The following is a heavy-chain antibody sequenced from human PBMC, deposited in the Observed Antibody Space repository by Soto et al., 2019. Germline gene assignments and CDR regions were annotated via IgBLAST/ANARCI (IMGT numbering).Heavy chain of an antibody. CDR1: GFTFHDYA. J-gene: IGHJ4*02. V-gene: IGHV3-23*01. CDR3: ARDRCAYSSSWCYYFDY. CDR2: IAFTGSAT. D-gene: IGHD6-13*01. Sequence: PGGSLRLSCATSGFTFHDYAMSWVRQAPGKGLEWVSAIAFTGSATYYADSVKGRFTISRDNSKNTLYLQMNSLRAEDTAVYYCARDRCAYSSSWCYYFDYWGQGTLVTVSS.